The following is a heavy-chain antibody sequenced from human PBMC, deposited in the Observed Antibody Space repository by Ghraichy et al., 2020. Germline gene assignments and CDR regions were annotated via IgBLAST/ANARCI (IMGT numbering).Heavy chain of an antibody. D-gene: IGHD6-13*01. CDR2: IKQDGSEK. V-gene: IGHV3-7*01. CDR3: ARVSFGSSWYGGVPYYYGMDV. Sequence: GGSLRLSCAASGFTFSSYWMSWVRQAPGKGLEWVANIKQDGSEKYYVDSVKGRFTISRDNAKNSLYLQMNSLRAEDTAVYYCARVSFGSSWYGGVPYYYGMDVWGQGTTVTVSS. CDR1: GFTFSSYW. J-gene: IGHJ6*02.